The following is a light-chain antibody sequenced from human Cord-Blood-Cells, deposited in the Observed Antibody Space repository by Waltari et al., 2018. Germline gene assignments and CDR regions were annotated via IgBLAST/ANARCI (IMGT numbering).Light chain of an antibody. CDR2: WAS. CDR3: QQYYSTPFT. J-gene: IGKJ3*01. Sequence: DIVMTKSPDSLAVSLGERATINCKSSQSFLYSSNNKNYLAWYQQKPGQPPKLLIYWASTLESGVPDRFSGSGSGTDFTLTISSLQAEDVAVYYCQQYYSTPFTFCPGTKVDIK. CDR1: QSFLYSSNNKNY. V-gene: IGKV4-1*01.